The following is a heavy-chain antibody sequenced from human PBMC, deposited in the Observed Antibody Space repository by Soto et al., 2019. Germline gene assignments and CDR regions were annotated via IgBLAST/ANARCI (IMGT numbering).Heavy chain of an antibody. CDR2: ISWNSGSI. V-gene: IGHV3-9*01. J-gene: IGHJ3*02. D-gene: IGHD2-15*01. CDR3: AKDIVVVVADDAFDI. CDR1: GFPFDDYA. Sequence: GGSLRLSCAASGFPFDDYAMHWVRQAPGKGLEWVSGISWNSGSIGYADSVKGRFTISRDNAKNSLYLQMNSLRAEDTALYYCAKDIVVVVADDAFDIWGQGTMVTVSS.